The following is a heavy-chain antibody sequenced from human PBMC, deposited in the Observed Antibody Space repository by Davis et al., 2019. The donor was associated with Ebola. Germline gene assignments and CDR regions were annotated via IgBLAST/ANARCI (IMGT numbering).Heavy chain of an antibody. CDR3: ARGITMVQGANWFDP. CDR1: GYTFTSYG. Sequence: ASVKVSCKASGYTFTSYGISWVRQAPGQGLEWMGWISAYNGNTNYAQKLQGSVTMTTDTSTSTAYMELRSLRSDDTAVYYCARGITMVQGANWFDPWGQGILVTVSS. D-gene: IGHD3-10*01. CDR2: ISAYNGNT. V-gene: IGHV1-18*01. J-gene: IGHJ5*02.